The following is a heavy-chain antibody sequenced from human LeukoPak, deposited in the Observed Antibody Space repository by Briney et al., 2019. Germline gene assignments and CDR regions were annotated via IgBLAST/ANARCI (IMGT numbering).Heavy chain of an antibody. CDR2: ISASGSYI. D-gene: IGHD1-1*01. Sequence: PGGSLRLSCAASGFTFDTYRMNWVRQAPGKGLVWVSSISASGSYIYYADSLKGRFTISRDNTENSLFLQMNSLRAEDTAVYYCARDSPGTTASDYWGQGTLVTVSS. CDR1: GFTFDTYR. V-gene: IGHV3-21*01. CDR3: ARDSPGTTASDY. J-gene: IGHJ4*02.